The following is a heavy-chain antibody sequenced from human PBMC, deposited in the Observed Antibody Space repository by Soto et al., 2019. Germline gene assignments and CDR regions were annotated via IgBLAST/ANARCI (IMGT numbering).Heavy chain of an antibody. CDR3: ARDGGVVITYYFDY. Sequence: PGGSLRLSCAASGFTFSSYGMHWVRQAPGKGLEWVAVIWYDGSNKYYADSVKGRFTISRDNSKNTLYLQMNSLRAEDTAVYYCARDGGVVITYYFDYWGRGTLVTVSS. J-gene: IGHJ4*02. V-gene: IGHV3-33*01. CDR2: IWYDGSNK. CDR1: GFTFSSYG. D-gene: IGHD3-3*01.